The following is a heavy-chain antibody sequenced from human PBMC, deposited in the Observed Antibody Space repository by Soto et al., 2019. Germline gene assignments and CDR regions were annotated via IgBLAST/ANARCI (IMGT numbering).Heavy chain of an antibody. J-gene: IGHJ4*02. V-gene: IGHV4-59*01. CDR1: SGSISNYY. Sequence: QVQLQESGPGLVKPSATLSLTCTSSSGSISNYYWNWSRQPPGKGLEWIGNIHNSDNTNYNPSLKRRLTISLDTSTTQSSWKMKSVPAAAAAVYDGTIGSGWTSDHWGRGTLVTVSS. D-gene: IGHD6-19*01. CDR3: TIGSGWTSDH. CDR2: IHNSDNT.